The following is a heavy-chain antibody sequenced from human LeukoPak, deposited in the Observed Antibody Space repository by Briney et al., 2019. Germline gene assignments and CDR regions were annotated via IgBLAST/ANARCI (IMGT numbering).Heavy chain of an antibody. J-gene: IGHJ3*02. D-gene: IGHD3-3*01. CDR1: GFTFDDYA. V-gene: IGHV3-9*01. CDR2: ISWNSGSI. CDR3: AKRRSGDYDAFDI. Sequence: GGSLRLSCAASGFTFDDYAMHWVRQAPGKGLEWVSGISWNSGSIGYADSVKGRFTISRDNAKNSLYLQMNSLRAEDTALYYCAKRRSGDYDAFDIWGQGTMVTVSS.